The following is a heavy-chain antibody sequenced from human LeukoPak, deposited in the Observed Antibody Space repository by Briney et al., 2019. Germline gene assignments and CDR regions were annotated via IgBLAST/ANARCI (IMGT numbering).Heavy chain of an antibody. J-gene: IGHJ4*02. CDR3: VRGGYRNDY. D-gene: IGHD6-25*01. Sequence: GGSLRLSCAASGFTFDDYAMHWVRQAPGKGLEWVSGISWNSGSIGYADSVKGRFTISRDNAKNSLYLQMNSLRAEDTAVYYCVRGGYRNDYWGQGTLVTVSS. CDR2: ISWNSGSI. V-gene: IGHV3-9*01. CDR1: GFTFDDYA.